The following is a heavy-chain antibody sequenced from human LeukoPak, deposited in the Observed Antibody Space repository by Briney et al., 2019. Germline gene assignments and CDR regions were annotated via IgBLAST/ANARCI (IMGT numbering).Heavy chain of an antibody. CDR3: ARDRLQLQS. D-gene: IGHD5-24*01. V-gene: IGHV3-7*01. CDR2: IKEDGSEK. CDR1: GFTFSNYW. Sequence: GGSLRLSCAASGFTFSNYWMSWVRQAPGKGLEWVANIKEDGSEKYYVDSVKGRFTISRDNAKNSLSLQVNSLSAEDTAVYYCARDRLQLQSWGQGTLVTVSS. J-gene: IGHJ5*02.